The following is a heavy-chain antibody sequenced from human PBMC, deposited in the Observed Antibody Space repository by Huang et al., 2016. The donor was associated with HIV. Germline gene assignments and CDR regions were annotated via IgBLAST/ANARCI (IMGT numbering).Heavy chain of an antibody. J-gene: IGHJ6*02. CDR1: GTSMTSSTFY. Sequence: QLRESGPGLVTPSETLSLTCSASGTSMTSSTFYWGWFRQPPGRGLEWRGRVYFLVKPYHNPSSKSRVTISIDTANKQYSMRLTSVTAADTAVYFCAREVRSVDTDRPDGYYYRGLDVWGQGTTVIVSS. D-gene: IGHD2-2*03. CDR2: VYFLVKP. V-gene: IGHV4-39*02. CDR3: AREVRSVDTDRPDGYYYRGLDV.